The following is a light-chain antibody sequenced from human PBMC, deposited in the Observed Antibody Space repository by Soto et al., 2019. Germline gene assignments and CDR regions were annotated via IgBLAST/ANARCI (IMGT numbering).Light chain of an antibody. Sequence: EIVLTQSPGTLSLSPGERPTLSCRASQSVRSSYLAWYQQKPGQAPRLLIYGASTRATGIPDRFSGSGSGTDFTLTISGLEPEDFAVYYCQQYGSSPFTFGQGTKLDIK. CDR3: QQYGSSPFT. CDR2: GAS. V-gene: IGKV3-20*01. CDR1: QSVRSSY. J-gene: IGKJ2*01.